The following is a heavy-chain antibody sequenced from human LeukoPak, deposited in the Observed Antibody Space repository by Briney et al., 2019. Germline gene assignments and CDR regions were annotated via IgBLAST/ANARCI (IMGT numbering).Heavy chain of an antibody. J-gene: IGHJ4*02. CDR1: GYSFTSYW. CDR3: ASAMLDCSSTSCYWNY. CDR2: IYPGDSDT. Sequence: GESLKISCKGSGYSFTSYWIGWVRQMPGKGLEWMGIIYPGDSDTRYSPSFQGQVTISADKSISTAYLQWSSLKASDTAMCYCASAMLDCSSTSCYWNYWGQGTLVTVSS. V-gene: IGHV5-51*01. D-gene: IGHD2-2*01.